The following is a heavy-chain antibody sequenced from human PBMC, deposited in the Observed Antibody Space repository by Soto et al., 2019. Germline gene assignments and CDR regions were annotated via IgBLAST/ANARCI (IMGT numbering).Heavy chain of an antibody. Sequence: PGESLKISCKGSGYSFTNHWIGWVRQMPGKGLEWMGIIYPGDSDIRYSPSFEGQVTISADKSISTAYLQWGSLKASDSAMYYCARRETAAAAFDSWGQGTMVTVSS. CDR1: GYSFTNHW. D-gene: IGHD6-25*01. CDR2: IYPGDSDI. V-gene: IGHV5-51*01. J-gene: IGHJ3*02. CDR3: ARRETAAAAFDS.